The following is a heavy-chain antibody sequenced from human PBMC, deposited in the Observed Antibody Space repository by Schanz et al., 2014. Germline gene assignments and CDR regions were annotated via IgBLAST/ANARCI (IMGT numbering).Heavy chain of an antibody. Sequence: QVQLQESGPGLVKPSQTLSLTCTVSGGSVSSGGDYWSWIRQHPGKGLEWIGFISYSGSTNYNPSLKSRVTISLAPAKNQSARKRGSGTAADTAVYYCARDFDDRRGYGSGYCLGDCMDVWGQGTTVTVSS. V-gene: IGHV4-31*03. CDR2: ISYSGST. CDR1: GGSVSSGGDY. D-gene: IGHD3-10*01. J-gene: IGHJ6*02. CDR3: ARDFDDRRGYGSGYCLGDCMDV.